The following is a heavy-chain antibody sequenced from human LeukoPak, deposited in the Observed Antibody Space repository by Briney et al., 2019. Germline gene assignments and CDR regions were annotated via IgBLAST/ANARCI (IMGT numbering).Heavy chain of an antibody. CDR2: ISSSSSYI. CDR3: ARDTTYGSGTYSFDY. Sequence: GGSLRLSCAASGFSFSSYSMNWVRQAPGKGLEWVPSISSSSSYIYYTDSVKGRFTISRDNAKNSLYLQMNSLRAEGTAVYYCARDTTYGSGTYSFDYWGQGTLVTVSS. J-gene: IGHJ4*02. CDR1: GFSFSSYS. V-gene: IGHV3-21*01. D-gene: IGHD3-10*01.